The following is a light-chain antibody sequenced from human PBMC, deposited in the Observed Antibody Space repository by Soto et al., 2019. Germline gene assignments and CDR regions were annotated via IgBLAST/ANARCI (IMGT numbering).Light chain of an antibody. V-gene: IGKV3-20*01. J-gene: IGKJ5*01. Sequence: EIVLTQSPGTLSLSPGERATLSCRASQSVSSSYLAWYQQKPGQAPRLLIYGASSRATGIPDRFSGSGSGTDFTLTISRLEPEDFAVYYCQQYGSSPGFGQGTRLEMK. CDR1: QSVSSSY. CDR2: GAS. CDR3: QQYGSSPG.